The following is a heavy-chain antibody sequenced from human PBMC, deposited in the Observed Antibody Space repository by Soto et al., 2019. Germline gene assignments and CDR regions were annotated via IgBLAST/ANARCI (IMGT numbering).Heavy chain of an antibody. Sequence: GGSLRLSCAASRFSFSSYAMHWVRQAPGKGLKWVAVISSDGSNKYYADSVKGRFTISRDNSKNTLYLRMNSLRAEDTAVYYCARDTECSGCWYFDLWGRGTLVTVSS. V-gene: IGHV3-30-3*01. CDR1: RFSFSSYA. D-gene: IGHD3-10*02. CDR2: ISSDGSNK. J-gene: IGHJ2*01. CDR3: ARDTECSGCWYFDL.